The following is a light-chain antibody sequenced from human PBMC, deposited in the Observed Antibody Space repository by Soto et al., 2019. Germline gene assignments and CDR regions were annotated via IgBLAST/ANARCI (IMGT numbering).Light chain of an antibody. J-gene: IGKJ2*01. CDR2: ASS. Sequence: DIQMTQSPSTLSASVGERVTITCRASQSLSGWLAWYQQKPGKAPKLLIFASSVFESGVPSRFGGGGSGTEYTLTISSLQPDDFATDYCQQYETYPYTFGQGTKLEIK. CDR1: QSLSGW. V-gene: IGKV1-5*03. CDR3: QQYETYPYT.